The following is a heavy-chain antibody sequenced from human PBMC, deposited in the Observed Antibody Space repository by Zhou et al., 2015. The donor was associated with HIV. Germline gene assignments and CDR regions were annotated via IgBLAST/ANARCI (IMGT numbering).Heavy chain of an antibody. CDR2: FIPMFDIT. Sequence: QVQLVQSGAEVKKPGSSVKVSCKFSGASFSSFSINWVRQAPGQGLEWMGRFIPMFDITSSTQRFQGRLTMTADESTSTAYMELASLTSEDTAIYYCVRDHSVYGYNTFWGQGTLVTVS. CDR3: VRDHSVYGYNTF. CDR1: GASFSSFS. V-gene: IGHV1-69*08. D-gene: IGHD5-18*01. J-gene: IGHJ4*02.